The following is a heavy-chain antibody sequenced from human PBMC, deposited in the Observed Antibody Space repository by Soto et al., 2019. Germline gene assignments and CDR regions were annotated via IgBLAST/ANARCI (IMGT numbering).Heavy chain of an antibody. Sequence: QVHLAQSGAEVKKPGASVKVSCKASGYTFSDYYIHWIRQAPGQGLEWMGWINPNSGSTHFAKKFQGRVTMTSDPSISTGYMELSSLRSDDTARYCCGRGRAPGPRGDFWGQGTRVTVSS. D-gene: IGHD7-27*01. CDR3: GRGRAPGPRGDF. CDR2: INPNSGST. J-gene: IGHJ4*02. CDR1: GYTFSDYY. V-gene: IGHV1-2*02.